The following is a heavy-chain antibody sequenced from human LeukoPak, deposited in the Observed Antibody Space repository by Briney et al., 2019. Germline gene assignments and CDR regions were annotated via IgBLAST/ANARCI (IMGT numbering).Heavy chain of an antibody. CDR1: GFTFSGSA. CDR3: IRALSGTDDY. Sequence: GSLKLSCAASGFTFSGSAMHWVRQASGKGLEWVGRIRSKANSYATAYAASVKGRFTISRDDSKNTAYLQMNSLRAEDTAVYYCIRALSGTDDYWGQGTLVTVSS. J-gene: IGHJ4*02. D-gene: IGHD1-26*01. V-gene: IGHV3-73*01. CDR2: IRSKANSYAT.